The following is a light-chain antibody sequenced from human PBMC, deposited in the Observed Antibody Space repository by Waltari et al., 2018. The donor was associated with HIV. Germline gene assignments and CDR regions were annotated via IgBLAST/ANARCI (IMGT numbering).Light chain of an antibody. CDR2: DVN. Sequence: QSALTQPASVYGSPGPSITISCTGTSSDVGAYDYVSWYQQHPGKAPKLMIYDVNNRPSGVSHRFSGSKSATTASLTISGLQAEDEADYYCSSYTTSSTYVFGTGTKVTVL. J-gene: IGLJ1*01. CDR3: SSYTTSSTYV. CDR1: SSDVGAYDY. V-gene: IGLV2-14*03.